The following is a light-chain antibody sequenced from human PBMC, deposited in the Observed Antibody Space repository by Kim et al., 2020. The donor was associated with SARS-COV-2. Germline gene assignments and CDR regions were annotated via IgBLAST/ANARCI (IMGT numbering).Light chain of an antibody. CDR3: QKYYSNTLT. Sequence: DIVMTQSPDSLAVSLGERATINCKSSQSILYSSNNKNYLAWYQQKPGQPPKVLIYWASTRESGVPDRFSGSGSGTDFTLTISSLQAEDVAVYYCQKYYSNTLTFGGGTKVDIK. CDR1: QSILYSSNNKNY. CDR2: WAS. V-gene: IGKV4-1*01. J-gene: IGKJ4*01.